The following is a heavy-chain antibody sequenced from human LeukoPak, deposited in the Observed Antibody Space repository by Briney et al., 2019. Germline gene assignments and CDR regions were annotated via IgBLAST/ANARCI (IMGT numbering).Heavy chain of an antibody. CDR2: ISSSGSTI. CDR3: ARRAGAYSHPYDY. CDR1: GFTFSSYE. J-gene: IGHJ4*02. Sequence: GGSLRLSCAASGFTFSSYEMNWVRQAPGKGLEWVSYISSSGSTIYYADSVKGRFTISRDNSKDTLYLQMNSLRAEDTAVYYCARRAGAYSHPYDYWGQGTLVTVSS. D-gene: IGHD4/OR15-4a*01. V-gene: IGHV3-48*03.